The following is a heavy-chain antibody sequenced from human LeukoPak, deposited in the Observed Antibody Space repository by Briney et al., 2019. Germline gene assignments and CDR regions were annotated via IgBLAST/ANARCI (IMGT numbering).Heavy chain of an antibody. V-gene: IGHV3-23*01. CDR3: ALTGIAAAGTVDY. D-gene: IGHD6-13*01. CDR1: GFTFSSYA. J-gene: IGHJ4*02. Sequence: GGSLRLSCAASGFTFSSYAMSWVRQAPGKGLEWVSAISGSGGSTYYADSAKGRLTISRDNSKNTLYLQMNSLRAEDTAVYYCALTGIAAAGTVDYWGQGTLVTVSS. CDR2: ISGSGGST.